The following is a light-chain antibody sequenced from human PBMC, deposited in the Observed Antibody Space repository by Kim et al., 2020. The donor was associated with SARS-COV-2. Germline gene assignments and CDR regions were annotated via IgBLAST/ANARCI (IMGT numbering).Light chain of an antibody. J-gene: IGKJ5*01. CDR3: QQYGSSRVT. V-gene: IGKV3-20*01. Sequence: VLTHSPGTLSLSTGERATLSCRASQSVNGNYLGWYRQKPGQPPRLLIYSASNRATGIPDRFSGSGSGTDFSLTISRLEAEDFSVYYCQQYGSSRVTFGQGTRLEIK. CDR2: SAS. CDR1: QSVNGNY.